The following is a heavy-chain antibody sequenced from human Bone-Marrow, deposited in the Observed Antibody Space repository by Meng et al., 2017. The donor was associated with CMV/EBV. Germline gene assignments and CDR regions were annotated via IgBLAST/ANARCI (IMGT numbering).Heavy chain of an antibody. Sequence: GRSLRLSCAASGFTFSSYSMNWVRQAPGKGLEWVSYISSSSSTIYYADSVKGRFTISRDNSKNTLYLQMNSLRAEDTAVYYCARRVAATPHLNWFDPWGQGTLVTVSS. CDR2: ISSSSSTI. CDR3: ARRVAATPHLNWFDP. J-gene: IGHJ5*02. D-gene: IGHD2-15*01. V-gene: IGHV3-48*01. CDR1: GFTFSSYS.